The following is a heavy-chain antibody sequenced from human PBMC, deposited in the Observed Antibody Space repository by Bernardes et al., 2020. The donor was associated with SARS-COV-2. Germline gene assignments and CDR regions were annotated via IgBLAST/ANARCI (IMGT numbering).Heavy chain of an antibody. CDR1: WDTFSSTSSS. CDR2: TYYRSKWYT. D-gene: IGHD2-2*01. CDR3: ARASIVIVPGPLGLGPWGYKYNGMEV. J-gene: IGHJ6*02. Sequence: SLSPSLTYAISWDTFSSTSSSWHLLRQSPSRGLAWLGGTYYRSKWYTDYAVSVRSRMTINTDTSKNQVSLHLNSVTPEDTAVYFCARASIVIVPGPLGLGPWGYKYNGMEVWGPGTTVTVSS. V-gene: IGHV6-1*01.